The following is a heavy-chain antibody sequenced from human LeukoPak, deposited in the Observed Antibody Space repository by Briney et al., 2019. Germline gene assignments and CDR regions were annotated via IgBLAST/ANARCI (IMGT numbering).Heavy chain of an antibody. J-gene: IGHJ6*03. CDR3: ARVKILLRFLEWSRPMDV. CDR2: INPNSGGT. CDR1: GYTFTGYY. V-gene: IGHV1-2*02. D-gene: IGHD3-3*01. Sequence: ASVKVSCKASGYTFTGYYMHWVRQAPGQGLEWMGWINPNSGGTNYAQKFQGRVTMTRDTSISTAYMELSRLRSDDTAVYYCARVKILLRFLEWSRPMDVWGKGTTVTVSS.